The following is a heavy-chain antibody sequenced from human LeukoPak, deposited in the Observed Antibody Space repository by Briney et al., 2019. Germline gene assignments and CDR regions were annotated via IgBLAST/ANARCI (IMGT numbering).Heavy chain of an antibody. CDR1: GFTFSSYS. V-gene: IGHV3-21*01. Sequence: GGSLRLSCAASGFTFSSYSMYWVRQAPGKGLEWGSSISSSSSYIYYADSVKGRFTISRDNAKNSLYLQMNSLRAEDTAVYYCARGLGGYVDYWGQGTLVTVSS. J-gene: IGHJ4*02. D-gene: IGHD2-15*01. CDR2: ISSSSSYI. CDR3: ARGLGGYVDY.